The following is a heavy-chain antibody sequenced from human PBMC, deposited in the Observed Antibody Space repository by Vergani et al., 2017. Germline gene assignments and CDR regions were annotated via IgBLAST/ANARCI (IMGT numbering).Heavy chain of an antibody. V-gene: IGHV1-69*02. CDR2: IIPILGIT. D-gene: IGHD3-22*01. CDR1: GGTFSSYT. J-gene: IGHJ6*02. Sequence: QVQLVQSGAEVKKPGSSVKVSCKASGGTFSSYTISWVRQASGQGLEWMGRIIPILGITNYAQKFQGRVTITADRSTSTAYMKLSTLRSEDTAVYYCASSSELTTTLRYYYYGMDVWGQGTTVTVSS. CDR3: ASSSELTTTLRYYYYGMDV.